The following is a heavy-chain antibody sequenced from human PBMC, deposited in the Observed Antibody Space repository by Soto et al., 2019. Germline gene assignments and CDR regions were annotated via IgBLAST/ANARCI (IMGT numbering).Heavy chain of an antibody. V-gene: IGHV1-69*01. Sequence: QVQLVQSGAEVKKPGSSVKVSCKASGGTFSSYAISWVRQAPGQGLEWMGGIIPIFGTANYAKKFQGRVTINADESTSTAYMELSSLRSEDTAVYYCARGPPYYDYVWGSYTYGMDVWGQGTTVTVSS. J-gene: IGHJ6*02. CDR1: GGTFSSYA. CDR3: ARGPPYYDYVWGSYTYGMDV. D-gene: IGHD3-16*01. CDR2: IIPIFGTA.